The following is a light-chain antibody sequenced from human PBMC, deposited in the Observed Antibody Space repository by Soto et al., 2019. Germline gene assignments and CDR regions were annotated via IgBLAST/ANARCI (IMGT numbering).Light chain of an antibody. CDR1: SSDVGYYNY. V-gene: IGLV2-14*01. CDR3: SSCTSSSTLLYV. Sequence: QSVLFQTASVSGSPGQSITISCTGTSSDVGYYNYVSWYRQHPGKAPRLMIYEVNNRPSGVSNRFSGSKSGNTASLTISGLQAEDEADYYCSSCTSSSTLLYVFGTGTKVTVL. J-gene: IGLJ1*01. CDR2: EVN.